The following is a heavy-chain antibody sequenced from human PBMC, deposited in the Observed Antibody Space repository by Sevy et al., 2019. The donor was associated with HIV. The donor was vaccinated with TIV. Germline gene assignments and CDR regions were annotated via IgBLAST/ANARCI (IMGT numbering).Heavy chain of an antibody. J-gene: IGHJ4*02. V-gene: IGHV3-33*01. CDR1: GFTFSSYG. CDR3: MRDGGHSGFDY. CDR2: IWYDGSNK. D-gene: IGHD1-26*01. Sequence: GGCLRLSCAASGFTFSSYGMHWVRQAPGKGLEWVAVIWYDGSNKYYGDSVKGRFTISRDNSKNTLYLQMNGLRAEDTAMYYCMRDGGHSGFDYWGQGTLVTVSS.